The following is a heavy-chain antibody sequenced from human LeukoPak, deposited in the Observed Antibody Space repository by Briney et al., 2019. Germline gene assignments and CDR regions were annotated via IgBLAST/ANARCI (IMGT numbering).Heavy chain of an antibody. J-gene: IGHJ4*02. CDR2: IRSKANSYAT. Sequence: GGSLRLSCAASGFTFSGSAMHWVRQASGKGLEWVGRIRSKANSYATAYAASVKGRFTISRDDSKNTAYLQMNSLKTEDTAVYYCTKVMDSSGWPYDYWGQGTLVTVSS. V-gene: IGHV3-73*01. D-gene: IGHD6-19*01. CDR1: GFTFSGSA. CDR3: TKVMDSSGWPYDY.